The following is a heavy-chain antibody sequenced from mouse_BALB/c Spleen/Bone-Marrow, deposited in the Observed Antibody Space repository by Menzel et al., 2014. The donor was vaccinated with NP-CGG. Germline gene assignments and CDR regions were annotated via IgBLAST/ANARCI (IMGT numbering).Heavy chain of an antibody. V-gene: IGHV14-3*02. J-gene: IGHJ4*01. Sequence: EVKLVESGAELVKPGASVKLSCTASGFNIKDTYMHWVKQRPEQGLEWIGRIDPANGNTKYDPKFQGKATITADTSSNTAYLQLSSLTSEDTAVYYCAKYGGSRYAMDYWGQGTSVTVSS. CDR1: GFNIKDTY. CDR2: IDPANGNT. D-gene: IGHD1-1*01. CDR3: AKYGGSRYAMDY.